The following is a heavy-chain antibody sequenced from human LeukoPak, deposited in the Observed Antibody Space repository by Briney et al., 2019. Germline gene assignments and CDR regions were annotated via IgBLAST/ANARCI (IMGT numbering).Heavy chain of an antibody. CDR2: IYYSGST. V-gene: IGHV4-39*07. CDR1: GGSISSSSYY. Sequence: SETLSLTCTVSGGSISSSSYYWGWIRQPPGKGLEWIGSIYYSGSTYYKPSLKSRVTISVDTSKNQFSLKLSSVTAADTAVYYCASSKGGGGYRSSWEYYFDYWGQGTLVTVSS. CDR3: ASSKGGGGYRSSWEYYFDY. J-gene: IGHJ4*02. D-gene: IGHD6-6*01.